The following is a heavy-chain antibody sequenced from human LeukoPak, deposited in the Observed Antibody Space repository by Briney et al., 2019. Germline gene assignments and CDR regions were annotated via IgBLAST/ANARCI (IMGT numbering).Heavy chain of an antibody. V-gene: IGHV1-69*04. J-gene: IGHJ5*02. CDR2: IIPILGIA. Sequence: SVKVSCKASGGTFSSYAISWVRQAPGQGLEWMGRIIPILGIANYAQKFQGRVTITADKSTSTAYMELSSLRSEDTAVYYWARSHYGDYITGFDPWGQGTLVTVSS. D-gene: IGHD4-17*01. CDR3: ARSHYGDYITGFDP. CDR1: GGTFSSYA.